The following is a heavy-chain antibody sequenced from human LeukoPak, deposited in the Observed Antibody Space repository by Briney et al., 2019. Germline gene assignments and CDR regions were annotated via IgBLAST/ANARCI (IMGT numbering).Heavy chain of an antibody. CDR1: GGTFSSYA. D-gene: IGHD2-15*01. J-gene: IGHJ1*01. CDR2: IIPIFGTA. CDR3: ARDPGGSCYGGCSEYFQH. Sequence: GASVKVSCKASGGTFSSYAISWVRQAPGQGLEWMGGIIPIFGTANYALKFQGRVTITTDESTSTAYMELSSLRSEDTAVYYCARDPGGSCYGGCSEYFQHWGQGTLVTVSS. V-gene: IGHV1-69*05.